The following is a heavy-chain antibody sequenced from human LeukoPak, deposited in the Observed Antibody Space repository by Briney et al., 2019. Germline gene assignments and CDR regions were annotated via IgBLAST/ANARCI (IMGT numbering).Heavy chain of an antibody. CDR3: AREDFDSSGSFDD. Sequence: GRSLSLSCAASGFTFSRYAIHWVRQAPARGLAWVALISYDGNNKYYADSVKGRFTISRDNSKNTLYLQMNSLRAEDTAVYFCAREDFDSSGSFDDWGQGTLVPVSS. J-gene: IGHJ4*02. CDR1: GFTFSRYA. CDR2: ISYDGNNK. V-gene: IGHV3-30*04. D-gene: IGHD3-22*01.